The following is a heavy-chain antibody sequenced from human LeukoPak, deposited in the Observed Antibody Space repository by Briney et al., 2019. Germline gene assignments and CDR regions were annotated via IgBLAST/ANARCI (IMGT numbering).Heavy chain of an antibody. CDR2: IKQDEVKK. J-gene: IGHJ4*02. CDR1: GFSFRSYW. V-gene: IGHV3-7*01. D-gene: IGHD6-19*01. CDR3: ARDPSIAVAGTNPDY. Sequence: GGSLRLSCAASGFSFRSYWMSWVRQAPGKGLEWVANIKQDEVKKYYVDSLKGRFTISRDNSKNTLYLQMNSLRAEDTAVYYCARDPSIAVAGTNPDYWGQGTLVTVSS.